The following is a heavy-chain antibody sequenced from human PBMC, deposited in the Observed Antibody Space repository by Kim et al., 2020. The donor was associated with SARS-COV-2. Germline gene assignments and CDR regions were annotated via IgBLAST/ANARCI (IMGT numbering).Heavy chain of an antibody. V-gene: IGHV3-23*01. CDR3: AKDDGYSYGFDWFDP. J-gene: IGHJ5*02. CDR1: GFTFSSYA. Sequence: GGSLRLSCAASGFTFSSYAMSWVRQAPGKGLEWVSAISGSGGSTYYADSVKGRFTISRDNSKNTLYLQMNSLRAEDTAVYYCAKDDGYSYGFDWFDPWGQGTLVTVSS. CDR2: ISGSGGST. D-gene: IGHD5-18*01.